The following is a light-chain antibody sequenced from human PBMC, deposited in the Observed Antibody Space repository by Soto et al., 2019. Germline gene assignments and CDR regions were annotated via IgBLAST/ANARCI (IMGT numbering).Light chain of an antibody. CDR3: QQYNSWPKT. J-gene: IGKJ1*01. CDR2: GAS. Sequence: VSTQSPHTLTLSPRERDSLSYRASQSVSSNLAWYQQKPGQAPRLLIYGASTRATGIPARFSGSGPGREFTCTVSRLQSDGFAVYYCQQYNSWPKTFGQGTKVDI. V-gene: IGKV3-15*01. CDR1: QSVSSN.